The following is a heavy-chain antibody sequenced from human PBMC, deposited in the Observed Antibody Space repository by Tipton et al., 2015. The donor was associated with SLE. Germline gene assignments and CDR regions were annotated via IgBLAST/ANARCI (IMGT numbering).Heavy chain of an antibody. Sequence: TLSLTCTVSAGSISSSNYYWGWVRQPPGKGLEWIGEINHSGSTNYNPSLKSRVTISVDRSKNQFSLKLTSVTAADTAVYYCARGGSWFDSWGQGTLVTVSS. J-gene: IGHJ5*01. V-gene: IGHV4-39*07. D-gene: IGHD3-10*01. CDR2: INHSGST. CDR3: ARGGSWFDS. CDR1: AGSISSSNYY.